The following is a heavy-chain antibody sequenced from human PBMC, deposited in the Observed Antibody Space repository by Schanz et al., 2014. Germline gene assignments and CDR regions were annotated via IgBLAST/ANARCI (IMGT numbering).Heavy chain of an antibody. CDR1: GFTFSTCA. CDR3: ARSGVDV. CDR2: ISYEGNDK. D-gene: IGHD3-10*01. V-gene: IGHV3-30*04. Sequence: VQLVESGGGLVQPGGSLRLSCAASGFTFSTCAMHWVRQAPGKGLEWVAVISYEGNDKYYADSVKGRFTISRDNAKNSLYLQMNSLRAEDTAVYYCARSGVDVWGQGTTVTVSS. J-gene: IGHJ6*02.